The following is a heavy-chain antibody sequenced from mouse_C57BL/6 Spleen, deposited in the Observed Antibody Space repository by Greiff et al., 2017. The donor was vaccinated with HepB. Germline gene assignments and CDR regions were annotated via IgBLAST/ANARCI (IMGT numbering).Heavy chain of an antibody. V-gene: IGHV1-81*01. CDR2: IYPRSGNI. J-gene: IGHJ2*01. Sequence: QVQLQQSGAELARPGASVKLSCKASGYTFTSYGISWVKQRTGQGLEWIGEIYPRSGNIYYNEKFKGKATLTADKSSSTAYMELRSLTSEDSAVYFCARYHYGSSYTYYFDYWGQGTTLTVSS. D-gene: IGHD1-1*01. CDR3: ARYHYGSSYTYYFDY. CDR1: GYTFTSYG.